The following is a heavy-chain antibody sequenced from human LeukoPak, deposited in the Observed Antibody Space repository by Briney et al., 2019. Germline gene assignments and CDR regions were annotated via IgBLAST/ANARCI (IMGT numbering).Heavy chain of an antibody. CDR3: ARENGDYFSSYDY. D-gene: IGHD4-17*01. J-gene: IGHJ4*02. CDR1: GFTFSSYN. Sequence: GGSLRLSCAASGFTFSSYNMNWVRQAPGKGLEWVSSIGSSSGYIYYADSVKGRFTISRDNAKNSLYLQMNSLRAEDTAVYYCARENGDYFSSYDYWGQGTLVTVSS. CDR2: IGSSSGYI. V-gene: IGHV3-21*01.